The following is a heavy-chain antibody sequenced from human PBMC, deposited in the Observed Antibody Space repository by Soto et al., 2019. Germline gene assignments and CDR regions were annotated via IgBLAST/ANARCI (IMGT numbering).Heavy chain of an antibody. Sequence: QVTLKESGPVLVNPTETLTLRCTVSGLSITDSEMGVSWIRQPPRQPLEWLAHIDSSGEKSYRTFLKSRLAISKDTSKSQIVLTMTNMDPADTATYYSARRHLAVAVSPWFDPWGQGIPVTVSS. V-gene: IGHV2-26*01. CDR3: ARRHLAVAVSPWFDP. D-gene: IGHD6-19*01. J-gene: IGHJ5*02. CDR1: GLSITDSEMG. CDR2: IDSSGEK.